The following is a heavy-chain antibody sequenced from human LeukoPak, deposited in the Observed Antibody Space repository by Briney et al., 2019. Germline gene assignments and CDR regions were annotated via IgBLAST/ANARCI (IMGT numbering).Heavy chain of an antibody. Sequence: GGSLRLSCAVSGFTSSAYGMDWVRQAPGKGLVWVSFLDTTGTTTTYADSVKGRFTISRDNAKNSLYLQMDSLRAEDTAVYYCARAAYASSSDSWGQGTLVTVSS. J-gene: IGHJ4*02. CDR2: LDTTGTTT. CDR1: GFTSSAYG. V-gene: IGHV3-74*01. CDR3: ARAAYASSSDS. D-gene: IGHD6-6*01.